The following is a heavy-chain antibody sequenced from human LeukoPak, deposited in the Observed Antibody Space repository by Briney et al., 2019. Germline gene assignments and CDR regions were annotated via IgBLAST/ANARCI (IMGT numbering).Heavy chain of an antibody. J-gene: IGHJ4*02. D-gene: IGHD6-13*01. V-gene: IGHV4-4*02. CDR3: ARRDGPYSRQRGYFDY. CDR2: IYHSGST. CDR1: GFTFRRYG. Sequence: GSLRLSCAASGFTFRRYGMSWVRQAPGKGLEWIGEIYHSGSTNYNPSLKSRVTISVDTSKNQFSLKLSSVTAADTAVYYCARRDGPYSRQRGYFDYWGQGTLVTVSS.